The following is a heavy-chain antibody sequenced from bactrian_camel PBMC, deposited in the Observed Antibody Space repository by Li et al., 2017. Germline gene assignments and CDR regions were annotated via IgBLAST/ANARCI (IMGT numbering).Heavy chain of an antibody. D-gene: IGHD2*01. Sequence: HVQLVESGGGSVQAGGSVRLSCAASGYTFSRNSMGWFRQAPGKEREGVAVIDSDRRLYADSVKGRFTISQDNAKNTVYLQMNSLKPEDTAMYYCAARNGSPIGCRLSSHFGYWGQGTQVTV. CDR1: GYTFSRNS. J-gene: IGHJ6*01. CDR3: AARNGSPIGCRLSSHFGY. V-gene: IGHV3S9*01. CDR2: IDSDRRL.